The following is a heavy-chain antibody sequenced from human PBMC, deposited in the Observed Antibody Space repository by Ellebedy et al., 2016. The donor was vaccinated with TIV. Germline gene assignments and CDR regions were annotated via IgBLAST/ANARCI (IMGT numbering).Heavy chain of an antibody. V-gene: IGHV1-18*01. CDR2: ISAYNGNT. J-gene: IGHJ1*01. CDR1: GYTFTSYG. CDR3: ARGGQPRYYDSSGAPEYFQH. Sequence: AASVKVSCKASGYTFTSYGISWVRQAPGQGLEWMGWISAYNGNTNYAQKLQGRVTMTTDTSTSTAYMGLRSLRSDDTDVYYCARGGQPRYYDSSGAPEYFQHWGQGTLVTVSS. D-gene: IGHD3-22*01.